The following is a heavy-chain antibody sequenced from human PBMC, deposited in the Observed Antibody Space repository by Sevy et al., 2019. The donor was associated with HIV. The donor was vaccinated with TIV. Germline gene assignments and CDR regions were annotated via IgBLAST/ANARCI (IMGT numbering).Heavy chain of an antibody. CDR1: GFTFSSYA. Sequence: GGSLRLSCAASGFTFSSYAMSWVRQAPGKGLEWVSAISCSGGSTYYADSVKGRFTISRDNSKNTLYLQMNSLRAEDTAVYYCAKIFSSIAVAGLFDYWGQGTLVTVSS. CDR2: ISCSGGST. V-gene: IGHV3-23*01. J-gene: IGHJ4*02. D-gene: IGHD6-19*01. CDR3: AKIFSSIAVAGLFDY.